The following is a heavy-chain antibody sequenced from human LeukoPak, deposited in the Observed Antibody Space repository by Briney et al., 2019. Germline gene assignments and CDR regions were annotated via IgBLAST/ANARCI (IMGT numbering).Heavy chain of an antibody. J-gene: IGHJ6*02. Sequence: SETLSLTCTVSGGSISSSSYYWGWIRQPPGKGLEWIVSIYYSGSTYYNPSLKSRVTISVDTSKNQFSLKLSSVTAADTAVYYCAGVWFGELSGYYYYGMDVWGQGTTVTVSS. CDR2: IYYSGST. V-gene: IGHV4-39*01. CDR3: AGVWFGELSGYYYYGMDV. CDR1: GGSISSSSYY. D-gene: IGHD3-10*01.